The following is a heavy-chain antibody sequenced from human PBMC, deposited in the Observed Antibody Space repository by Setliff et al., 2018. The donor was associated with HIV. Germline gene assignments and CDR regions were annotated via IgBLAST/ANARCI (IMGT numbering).Heavy chain of an antibody. CDR2: IIPIFGKT. Sequence: SVKVSCKASGYTFTGYYMHWVRQAPGQGLEWMGGIIPIFGKTNYAQKFQGRVTITADKSTTTAFMDLSGLRSEDTAVYYCAENRSPSIFSAPTNAFDIWGQGTMVTVSS. CDR3: AENRSPSIFSAPTNAFDI. D-gene: IGHD3-9*01. J-gene: IGHJ3*02. CDR1: GYTFTGYY. V-gene: IGHV1-69*06.